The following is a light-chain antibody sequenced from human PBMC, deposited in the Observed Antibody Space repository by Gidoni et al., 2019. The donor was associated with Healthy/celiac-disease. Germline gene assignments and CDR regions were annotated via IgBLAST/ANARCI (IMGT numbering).Light chain of an antibody. V-gene: IGKV3-20*01. CDR3: QQYGSSQYT. J-gene: IGKJ2*01. CDR1: QSVSSSY. Sequence: EIVLTQSPGTLSLSPGERATLSCRASQSVSSSYLAWYQQKPGQAPRLLIYGASSRAPGIPDRFSGSGSGTDFTLTISRLEPEDFAVYYCQQYGSSQYTFDQXTKLEIK. CDR2: GAS.